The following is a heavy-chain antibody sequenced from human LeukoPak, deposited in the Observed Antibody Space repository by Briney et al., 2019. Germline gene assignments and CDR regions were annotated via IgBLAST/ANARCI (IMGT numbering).Heavy chain of an antibody. V-gene: IGHV1-2*02. J-gene: IGHJ4*02. CDR3: ARGGMITMIVVAYFDY. D-gene: IGHD3-22*01. CDR2: INPNSGGT. Sequence: ASVKVSCKASGYTFTGYYMHWVRQAPGQGLEWMGWINPNSGGTNYAQKFRGRVTMTRDTSISTAYMELSRLRSDDTAVYYCARGGMITMIVVAYFDYWGQGTLVTVSS. CDR1: GYTFTGYY.